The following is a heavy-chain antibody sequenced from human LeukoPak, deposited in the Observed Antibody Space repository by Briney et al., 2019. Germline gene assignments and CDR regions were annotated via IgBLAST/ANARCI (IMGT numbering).Heavy chain of an antibody. CDR2: IYTSGST. J-gene: IGHJ4*02. CDR1: GGSISTYY. D-gene: IGHD6-13*01. Sequence: SETLSLTCTVSGGSISTYYWSWIRQPVGKGLEWIGRIYTSGSTDYNPSLKSRATMSVDTSKNQFSLKLTSVAAADTAVYYCARSQPPYSTRWYYFDYWGQGTLVTVSS. V-gene: IGHV4-4*07. CDR3: ARSQPPYSTRWYYFDY.